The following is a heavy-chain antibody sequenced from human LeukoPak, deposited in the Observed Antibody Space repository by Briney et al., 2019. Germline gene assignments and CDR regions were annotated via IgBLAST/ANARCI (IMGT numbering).Heavy chain of an antibody. CDR3: ARDQLRYYGSGSYYSDMDV. CDR1: GYTFTSYG. D-gene: IGHD3-10*01. Sequence: ASVKVSCKASGYTFTSYGISWVRQAPGQGLEWMGWISAYNGNTNYAQKFQGRVTLTTDTSTSTGYMELRSLRSDDTAVYYCARDQLRYYGSGSYYSDMDVWGQGTTVTVSS. J-gene: IGHJ6*02. V-gene: IGHV1-18*01. CDR2: ISAYNGNT.